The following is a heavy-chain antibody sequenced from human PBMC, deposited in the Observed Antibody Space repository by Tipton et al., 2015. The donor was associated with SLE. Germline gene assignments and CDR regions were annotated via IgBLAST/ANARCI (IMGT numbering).Heavy chain of an antibody. V-gene: IGHV4-34*01. Sequence: LRLSCAVYGGSFSGYYWSWIRQPPGKGLEWIGEINHSGSTNYNPSLKSRVTISVDTFKNQFSLKLSSVTAADTAVYYCARVVIAAALDYYGMDVWGQGTTVTVSS. J-gene: IGHJ6*02. CDR2: INHSGST. CDR3: ARVVIAAALDYYGMDV. CDR1: GGSFSGYY. D-gene: IGHD6-13*01.